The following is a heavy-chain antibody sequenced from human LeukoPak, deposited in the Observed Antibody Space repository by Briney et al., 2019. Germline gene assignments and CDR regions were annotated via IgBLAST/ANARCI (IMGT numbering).Heavy chain of an antibody. Sequence: GASVKVSCKASGYTFTSYGISWVRQAPGQGLEWMGWISAYNGNTNYAQKLQGRVTMTTDTSTSTAYMELRSLRSDDTAVYYCARDRPQWLVLSEAFDIWGQGTMVTVSS. V-gene: IGHV1-18*01. CDR3: ARDRPQWLVLSEAFDI. CDR2: ISAYNGNT. J-gene: IGHJ3*02. CDR1: GYTFTSYG. D-gene: IGHD6-19*01.